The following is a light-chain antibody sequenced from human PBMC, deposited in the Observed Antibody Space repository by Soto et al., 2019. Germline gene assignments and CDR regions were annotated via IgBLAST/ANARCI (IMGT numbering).Light chain of an antibody. V-gene: IGLV1-40*01. CDR3: QSYDSSLSGYVL. Sequence: QSVLTQPPSVSGAPGQRVTISCTGSSSNIGAGYDVHWYQQLPGTAPKLLIYGNSNRPSGVPDRFSGSKSGTSASLAITGLQVEDEADYYCQSYDSSLSGYVLFGGGTQMTVL. CDR2: GNS. CDR1: SSNIGAGYD. J-gene: IGLJ2*01.